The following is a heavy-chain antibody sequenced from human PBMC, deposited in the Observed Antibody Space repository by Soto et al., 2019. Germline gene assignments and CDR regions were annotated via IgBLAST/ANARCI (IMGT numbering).Heavy chain of an antibody. V-gene: IGHV4-39*01. CDR3: ARQHTGYPNWFDA. D-gene: IGHD3-9*01. Sequence: QVQLQESGPGLVNPSETLSLTCTVSGGSVTSSTSSWAWGRQPPGKGLHWIGTIFYGHGTYYNPYRESRVTISLATSKIQFSLELTSVPAADTAVYYCARQHTGYPNWFDAWGRGILVIVSS. CDR1: GGSVTSSTSS. J-gene: IGHJ5*02. CDR2: IFYGHGT.